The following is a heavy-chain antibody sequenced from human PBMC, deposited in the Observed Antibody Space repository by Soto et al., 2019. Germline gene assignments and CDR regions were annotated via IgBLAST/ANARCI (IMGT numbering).Heavy chain of an antibody. V-gene: IGHV3-53*01. D-gene: IGHD3-22*01. CDR1: GFIVSRSY. CDR2: LYNGETS. J-gene: IGHJ5*01. CDR3: ARLGYFDNSGCSYFDS. Sequence: VGSLRLSCGVSGFIVSRSYMTWVRQAPGKGLEWVSPLYNGETSYYADSVKGRFTISRDNSENTLSLQMNSLRAEDTAVYYCARLGYFDNSGCSYFDSWGHGTLVTVSS.